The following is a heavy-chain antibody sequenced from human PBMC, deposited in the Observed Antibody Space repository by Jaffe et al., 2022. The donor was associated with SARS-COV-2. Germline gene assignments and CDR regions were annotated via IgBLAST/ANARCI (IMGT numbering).Heavy chain of an antibody. CDR1: GFIFSNEW. Sequence: EVQLEESGGGLVRPGGSLRLSCAVSGFIFSNEWMSWVRQVPGKGPEWVGRIKSKSHGGTTDYGAPVQGRFTISGDDSKNTLYLQLNSLTTEDTAVYYCAKEMLRGVIVLFNIWGQGTLVTVSS. CDR3: AKEMLRGVIVLFNI. D-gene: IGHD3-10*01. V-gene: IGHV3-15*01. CDR2: IKSKSHGGTT. J-gene: IGHJ3*02.